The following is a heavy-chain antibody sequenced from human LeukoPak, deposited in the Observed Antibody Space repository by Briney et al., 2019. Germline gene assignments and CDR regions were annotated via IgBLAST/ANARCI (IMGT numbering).Heavy chain of an antibody. CDR3: AREVCLDY. CDR1: GFTVSSNY. Sequence: GGSLRLSCAASGFTVSSNYMSWVRQVPGKGLERVSVIYSGGSTYYADSVKGRFTISRDNSKNTLYLQMNSLRAEDTAVYYCAREVCLDYWGQGTLVTVSS. CDR2: IYSGGST. D-gene: IGHD3-10*02. V-gene: IGHV3-53*01. J-gene: IGHJ4*02.